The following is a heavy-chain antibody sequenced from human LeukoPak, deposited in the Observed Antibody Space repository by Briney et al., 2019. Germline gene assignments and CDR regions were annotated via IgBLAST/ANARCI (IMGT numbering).Heavy chain of an antibody. CDR2: ISSSSSTI. J-gene: IGHJ4*02. D-gene: IGHD3-22*01. V-gene: IGHV3-48*01. CDR3: ARDLRYYDSSGAKPDDY. CDR1: GFSFSSEN. Sequence: GGSLRLSCAASGFSFSSENMNWVRQAPGKGLEWVSYISSSSSTIYYADSVKGRFTISRDNAKNSLYLQMNSLRAEDTAVYYCARDLRYYDSSGAKPDDYWGQGTLVTVSS.